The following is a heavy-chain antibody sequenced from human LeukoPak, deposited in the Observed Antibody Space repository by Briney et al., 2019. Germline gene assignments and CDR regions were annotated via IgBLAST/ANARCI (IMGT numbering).Heavy chain of an antibody. D-gene: IGHD3-10*01. CDR2: IIPIFGTA. V-gene: IGHV1-69*01. CDR3: ARVLWFGELLSYYFDY. J-gene: IGHJ4*02. Sequence: AXXKVPCKASGGTFSSYAISWVRQAPGQGLEWMGGIIPIFGTANYAQKFQGRVTITADESTSTAYMEPSSLRSEDTAVYYCARVLWFGELLSYYFDYWGQGTLVTVSS. CDR1: GGTFSSYA.